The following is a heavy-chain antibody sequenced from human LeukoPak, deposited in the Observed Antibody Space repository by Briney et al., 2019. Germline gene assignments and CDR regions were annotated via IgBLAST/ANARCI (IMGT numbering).Heavy chain of an antibody. CDR1: GFTFSSYW. CDR2: IKQDGSEK. Sequence: GGSLRLACAASGFTFSSYWMSWVRQAPGKGLGWVANIKQDGSEKYYVDYVKGRFTISRDNAKNSLYLQMNSLRAEDTAVYYCATCSRTSCYHSYYYMDVWGKGTTVTVSS. V-gene: IGHV3-7*01. J-gene: IGHJ6*03. CDR3: ATCSRTSCYHSYYYMDV. D-gene: IGHD2-2*01.